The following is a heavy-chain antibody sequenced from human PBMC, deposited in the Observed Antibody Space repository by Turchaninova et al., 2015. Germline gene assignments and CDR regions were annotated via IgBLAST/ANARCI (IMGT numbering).Heavy chain of an antibody. V-gene: IGHV4-38-2*01. D-gene: IGHD3-10*01. CDR1: GYSISRYFY. Sequence: QVQLQESGPGLVKPSETLSLPCAVSGYSISRYFYWAWIRQPPGKGLEWIGSIFPGGSTFYNPSLNSRVTISVDTSRNQFSLKLSSVTAADTAVYYCARRGGSGSYSSLRFDPWGQGTLVTVSS. CDR2: IFPGGST. CDR3: ARRGGSGSYSSLRFDP. J-gene: IGHJ5*02.